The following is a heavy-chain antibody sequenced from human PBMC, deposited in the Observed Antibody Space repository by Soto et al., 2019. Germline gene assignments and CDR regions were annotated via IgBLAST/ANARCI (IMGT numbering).Heavy chain of an antibody. J-gene: IGHJ4*02. D-gene: IGHD3-22*01. CDR1: GFTVSSNY. CDR2: IYSGGST. V-gene: IGHV3-53*02. CDR3: AREYYDSSVGEYSFDY. Sequence: EVQLVETGGGLIQPGGSLRLSCAASGFTVSSNYMSWVRQAPGKGLEWVSVIYSGGSTYYADSVKGRFTISRDNSKNTLYLQMNSLRAEDTAVYYCAREYYDSSVGEYSFDYWGQGTLVTVSS.